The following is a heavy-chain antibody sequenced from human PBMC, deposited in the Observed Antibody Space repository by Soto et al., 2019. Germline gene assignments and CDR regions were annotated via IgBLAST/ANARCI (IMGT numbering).Heavy chain of an antibody. V-gene: IGHV5-51*01. CDR3: ARHFCIGGGCYPGRGAYPM. CDR1: GYSFNNYW. D-gene: IGHD2-15*01. CDR2: IYPGDSDT. Sequence: GESLKISCKGSGYSFNNYWIGWVRQMPGKGLEWMGIIYPGDSDTRYSPSFQGQVTISADKSINSAYLQWSSLRASDTAVYYCARHFCIGGGCYPGRGAYPMWGQGTMVTVSS. J-gene: IGHJ4*03.